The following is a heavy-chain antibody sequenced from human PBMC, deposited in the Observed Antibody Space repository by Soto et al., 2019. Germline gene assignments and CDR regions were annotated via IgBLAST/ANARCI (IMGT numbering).Heavy chain of an antibody. D-gene: IGHD1-26*01. CDR2: ISHSGNA. Sequence: TSETLSLTCAVSGDSINSSHWWNWVRQPPGKGLEWIGQISHSGNANYNPSLTSRVTISVDKSKNHFSLKLTSVTAADTAVYYCASYSGSYHPYYYYYGMDVWGQGTTVTVSS. J-gene: IGHJ6*02. CDR3: ASYSGSYHPYYYYYGMDV. V-gene: IGHV4-4*02. CDR1: GDSINSSHW.